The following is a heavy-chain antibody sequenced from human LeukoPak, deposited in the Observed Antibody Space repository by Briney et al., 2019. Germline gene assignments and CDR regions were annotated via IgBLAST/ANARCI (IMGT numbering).Heavy chain of an antibody. D-gene: IGHD3-22*01. CDR1: GFTLSNHR. J-gene: IGHJ5*02. V-gene: IGHV3-74*01. CDR3: ARDLGQYYDTSDNWFDP. Sequence: GGSLRLSCGASGFTLSNHRIHWVRQAPGKGLVWVSRINSDGINTSYADSVKGRFTISRDNAKNTLNLQMNSLRAEDTAVYYCARDLGQYYDTSDNWFDPWGQGTLVTVSS. CDR2: INSDGINT.